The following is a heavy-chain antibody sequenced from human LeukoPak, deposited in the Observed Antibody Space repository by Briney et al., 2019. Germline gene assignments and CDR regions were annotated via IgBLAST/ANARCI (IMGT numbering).Heavy chain of an antibody. J-gene: IGHJ5*02. Sequence: SETLSLTCTVSSYSISSGYFWGWIRQPPGKGLEWIGRIYHSGNTYYNPSLKSRVTISVDTSKNQFSLQLSSVTAADTAVYYCARDGGLQLPLGWFDPWGQGTLVIVSS. D-gene: IGHD1-7*01. CDR2: IYHSGNT. CDR3: ARDGGLQLPLGWFDP. CDR1: SYSISSGYF. V-gene: IGHV4-38-2*02.